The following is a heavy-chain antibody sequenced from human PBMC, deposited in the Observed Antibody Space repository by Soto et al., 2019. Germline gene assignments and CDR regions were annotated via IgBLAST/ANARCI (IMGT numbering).Heavy chain of an antibody. CDR2: IIPIFGTA. Sequence: QVQLVQSGAEVKKPGSSVNVSCKASGGTFSSYAISWVRQAPGQGLEWMGGIIPIFGTANYAQKFQGRVTITADESTSTAYMELSSLRAEDTAVYYCARALPAAITMIVVGPFDIWGQGTMVTVSS. V-gene: IGHV1-69*01. D-gene: IGHD3-22*01. CDR1: GGTFSSYA. J-gene: IGHJ3*02. CDR3: ARALPAAITMIVVGPFDI.